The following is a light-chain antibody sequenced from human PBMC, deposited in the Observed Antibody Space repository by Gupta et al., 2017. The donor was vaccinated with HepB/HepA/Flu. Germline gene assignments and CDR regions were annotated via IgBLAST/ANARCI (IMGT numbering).Light chain of an antibody. CDR2: KNS. Sequence: DALTLPPSVSIALGQMARITCSGDALPKKYAYWYQQKPGQGPVLVIYKNSQRPSGIPERFSGSSSGTRVTLTISGVQAEDEADYYCLSADSSRTYRVFGGGTKLTVL. V-gene: IGLV3-16*01. CDR1: ALPKKY. J-gene: IGLJ3*02. CDR3: LSADSSRTYRV.